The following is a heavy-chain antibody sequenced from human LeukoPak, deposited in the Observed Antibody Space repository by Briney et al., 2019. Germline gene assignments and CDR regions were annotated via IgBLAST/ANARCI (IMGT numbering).Heavy chain of an antibody. V-gene: IGHV3-73*01. Sequence: GGSLRLFCAASGFTFGGSAIHWVRQSSGKGREWVAKMDKKDKSYATATAYAASVNGRFTISSDDSINTAYLQMKSMKTEDTALYYCTRDSGTYNWFDPWGQGTLVTVSS. CDR1: GFTFGGSA. D-gene: IGHD1-26*01. CDR2: MDKKDKSYATAT. CDR3: TRDSGTYNWFDP. J-gene: IGHJ5*02.